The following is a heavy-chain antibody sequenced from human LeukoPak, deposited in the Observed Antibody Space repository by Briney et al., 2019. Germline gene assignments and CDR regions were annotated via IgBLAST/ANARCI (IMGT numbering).Heavy chain of an antibody. CDR1: GYSFTSYW. Sequence: KSGESLKISCKGSGYSFTSYWISWVRQMPRKGLDWMGRIDPSDSYTNYSPSFQGHVTISADKSISTAYLQWSSLKASDTAMYYCARHNDSSGYPEGPLDPWGEGTLVTVSS. J-gene: IGHJ5*02. CDR3: ARHNDSSGYPEGPLDP. V-gene: IGHV5-10-1*01. D-gene: IGHD3-22*01. CDR2: IDPSDSYT.